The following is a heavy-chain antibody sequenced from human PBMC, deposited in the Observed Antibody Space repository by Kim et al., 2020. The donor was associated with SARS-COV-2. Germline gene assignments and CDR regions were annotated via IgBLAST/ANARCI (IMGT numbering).Heavy chain of an antibody. CDR1: GFTFNTYG. CDR2: ISYDGSNK. D-gene: IGHD1-26*01. Sequence: GGSLRLSCAASGFTFNTYGMHWVRQAPGKGLEWVAVISYDGSNKYYADSVKGRFTISRDNSKNTLYLQMNSLRIEDTAVYYCAKSFSGSYFGYDYWGQGTPVIISS. CDR3: AKSFSGSYFGYDY. J-gene: IGHJ4*02. V-gene: IGHV3-30*18.